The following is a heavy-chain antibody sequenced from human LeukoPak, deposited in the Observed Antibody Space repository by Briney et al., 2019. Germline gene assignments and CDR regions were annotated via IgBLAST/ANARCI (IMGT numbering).Heavy chain of an antibody. J-gene: IGHJ4*02. D-gene: IGHD6-19*01. V-gene: IGHV1-18*01. CDR1: GYTFTSYG. CDR3: ARVTIRWLRSLSRDY. Sequence: ASVKVSCKASGYTFTSYGISWVRKAPGQGLEWMGWISAYNGNTNYAQKLQGRVTMTTDTSTSTAYMELRSLRSDDTAVYYCARVTIRWLRSLSRDYWGQGTLVTVSS. CDR2: ISAYNGNT.